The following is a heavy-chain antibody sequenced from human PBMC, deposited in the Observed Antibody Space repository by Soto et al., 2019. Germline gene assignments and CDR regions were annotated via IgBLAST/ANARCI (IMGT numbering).Heavy chain of an antibody. CDR1: GGSISSGDYY. CDR2: IYYSGST. J-gene: IGHJ6*02. D-gene: IGHD2-21*02. V-gene: IGHV4-30-4*01. CDR3: ARVYCGGDCYYYYYGMDV. Sequence: PSETLSLTCTVSGGSISSGDYYWSWIRQPPGKGLEWIGYIYYSGSTYYNPSLKSRVTISVDTSKNQFSLKLSPVTAADTAVYYCARVYCGGDCYYYYYGMDVWGQGTTVTVSS.